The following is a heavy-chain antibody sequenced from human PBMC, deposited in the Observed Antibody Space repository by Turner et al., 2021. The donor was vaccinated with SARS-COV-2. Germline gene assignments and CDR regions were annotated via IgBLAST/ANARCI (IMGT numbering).Heavy chain of an antibody. CDR1: GGSLSSGGYY. V-gene: IGHV4-31*03. J-gene: IGHJ5*02. Sequence: QVQLQESGPGLVKPSQTLSLTCTFSGGSLSSGGYYWSWIRQHPGKGLEWIGYIYYSGSTYYNPSQKSRVTITVDTTKNQCALKLSTVTAADTAVYYCAREGGGYCSGGSCSNWFDPWGQGTLVTVSS. CDR3: AREGGGYCSGGSCSNWFDP. CDR2: IYYSGST. D-gene: IGHD2-15*01.